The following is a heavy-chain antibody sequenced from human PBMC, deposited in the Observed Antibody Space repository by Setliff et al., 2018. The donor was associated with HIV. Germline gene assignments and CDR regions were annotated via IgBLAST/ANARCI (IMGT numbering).Heavy chain of an antibody. CDR2: IFYNGST. Sequence: SETLSLTCTVSGGSIGSGGSYWSWIRQHPGKGLEWIGNIFYNGSTYYNPSLKSRITISVDTSKNQFSLNLRSVTAADTAVYYCASWGRARRANYNFWSGSSWFDPWGQGVLVTVSS. J-gene: IGHJ5*02. CDR3: ASWGRARRANYNFWSGSSWFDP. V-gene: IGHV4-31*03. D-gene: IGHD3-3*01. CDR1: GGSIGSGGSY.